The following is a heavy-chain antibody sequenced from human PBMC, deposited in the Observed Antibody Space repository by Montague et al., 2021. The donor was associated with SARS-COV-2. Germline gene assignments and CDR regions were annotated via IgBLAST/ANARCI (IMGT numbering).Heavy chain of an antibody. CDR1: GGSISPYY. CDR2: IYYSGST. CDR3: ARVGWELRVGDYYFDY. D-gene: IGHD1-26*01. J-gene: IGHJ4*02. Sequence: SETLSLTRTVSGGSISPYYLSWIRQPPGTGLGLIGIIYYSGSTNSNSSLTRRLTISVDTSENQFSLKVTSVTPADTAVYYCARVGWELRVGDYYFDYWGQGTLVTVSS. V-gene: IGHV4-59*01.